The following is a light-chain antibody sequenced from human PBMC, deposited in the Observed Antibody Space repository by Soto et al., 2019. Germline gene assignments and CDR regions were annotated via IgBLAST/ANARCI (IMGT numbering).Light chain of an antibody. Sequence: QAVVTQPPSVSGAPGQRVTISCTGSSSNLGAGYDVHWFQHLPGTAPKLLLYGNNNRPSGVPDRFSGSKSGSSASLAITGLQAEDEADYYCQSYDNSLSGSRVFGGGTQLTVL. CDR1: SSNLGAGYD. CDR2: GNN. J-gene: IGLJ2*01. V-gene: IGLV1-40*01. CDR3: QSYDNSLSGSRV.